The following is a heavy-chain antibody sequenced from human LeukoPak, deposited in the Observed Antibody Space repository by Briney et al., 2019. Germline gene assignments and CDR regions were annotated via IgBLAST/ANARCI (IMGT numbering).Heavy chain of an antibody. V-gene: IGHV3-7*01. CDR3: ARGRYCSSTSCPKLNWFDP. CDR2: IKQDGSEK. CDR1: GFTFSSYW. D-gene: IGHD2-2*01. Sequence: GGSLRLSCAASGFTFSSYWMSWVRQAPGKGLEWVANIKQDGSEKYYVDSVKGRFTISRDNAKNSLYLQMNSLRAEDTDVYYCARGRYCSSTSCPKLNWFDPWGQGTLVTVSS. J-gene: IGHJ5*02.